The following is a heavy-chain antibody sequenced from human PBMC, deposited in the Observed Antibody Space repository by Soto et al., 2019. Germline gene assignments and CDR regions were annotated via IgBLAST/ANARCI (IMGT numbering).Heavy chain of an antibody. CDR1: GGTFSSYT. V-gene: IGHV1-69*02. CDR3: ASPECSGGNWFLAHYFDF. J-gene: IGHJ4*03. D-gene: IGHD2-15*01. Sequence: SLKVSCKASGGTFSSYTISWVRQAPGQGLEWMGRIIPILGIANYAQKFQGRVTITADKSTSTAYMELSSLRSEDTAVYYRASPECSGGNWFLAHYFDFPGQGTLVTVSS. CDR2: IIPILGIA.